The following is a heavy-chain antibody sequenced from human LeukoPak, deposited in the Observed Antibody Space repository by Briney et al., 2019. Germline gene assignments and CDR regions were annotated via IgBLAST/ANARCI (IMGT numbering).Heavy chain of an antibody. D-gene: IGHD5-18*01. J-gene: IGHJ5*01. CDR1: GFTFSSYA. Sequence: PGGSLRLSCAASGFTFSSYAMHWVRQAPGKGLEWVAVISYDGSNKYYADSVKGRFTISRDNSKNTLYLQMNSLRAEDTAVYYCARDKGYSYGHNWFDSWGQGTLVTVSS. CDR3: ARDKGYSYGHNWFDS. CDR2: ISYDGSNK. V-gene: IGHV3-30-3*01.